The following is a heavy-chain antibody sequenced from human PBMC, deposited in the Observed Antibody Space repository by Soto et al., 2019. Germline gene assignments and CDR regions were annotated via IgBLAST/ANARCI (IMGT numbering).Heavy chain of an antibody. CDR2: IYYSGST. CDR1: GGSVSSYY. CDR3: ARVSVLRYFDWLLSNDAFDI. D-gene: IGHD3-9*01. Sequence: SETLSLTCTVSGGSVSSYYLSWIRQPPGKGLEWIGYIYYSGSTNYNPSLKSRVTISVDTSKNQFSLKLSSVTAADTAVYYCARVSVLRYFDWLLSNDAFDIWGQGTMVTVSS. J-gene: IGHJ3*02. V-gene: IGHV4-59*02.